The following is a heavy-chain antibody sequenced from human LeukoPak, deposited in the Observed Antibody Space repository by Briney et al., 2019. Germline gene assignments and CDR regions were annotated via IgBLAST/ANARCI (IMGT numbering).Heavy chain of an antibody. J-gene: IGHJ4*02. D-gene: IGHD3-3*01. CDR2: ISSSSNTI. V-gene: IGHV3-48*01. Sequence: GGSLRLSCAASGFTFSSYRMNWVRQAPGKGLEWVSYISSSSNTIYYADSVKGRFTISRDNAKNSLYLQMNSLRAEDTAVYYCARDFGRSSYYFDFWGQGTLVTVSS. CDR3: ARDFGRSSYYFDF. CDR1: GFTFSSYR.